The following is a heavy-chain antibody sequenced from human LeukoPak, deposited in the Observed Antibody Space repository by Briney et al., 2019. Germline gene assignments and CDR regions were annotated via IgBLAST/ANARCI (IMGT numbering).Heavy chain of an antibody. CDR1: GGSISSGGYY. CDR2: IYYSGST. V-gene: IGHV4-61*08. CDR3: ATDNSYGSGSYYT. J-gene: IGHJ4*02. Sequence: SETLSLTCTVSGGSISSGGYYWSWIRQHPGKGLEWIGYIYYSGSTYYNPSLKSRVTISVDTSKNQFSLKLSSVTAADTAVYYCATDNSYGSGSYYTWGQGTLVTVSS. D-gene: IGHD3-10*01.